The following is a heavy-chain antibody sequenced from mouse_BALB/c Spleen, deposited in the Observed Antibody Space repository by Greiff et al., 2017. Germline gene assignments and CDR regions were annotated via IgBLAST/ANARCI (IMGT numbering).Heavy chain of an antibody. D-gene: IGHD2-1*01. Sequence: VKLQESGAELVRPGSSVKISCKASGYAFSSYWMNWVKQRPGQGLEWIGQIYPGDGDTNYNGKFKGKATLTADKSSSTAYMQLSSLTSEDSAVYFCARSRYGNYVRYFDVWGAGTTVTVSS. CDR3: ARSRYGNYVRYFDV. J-gene: IGHJ1*01. CDR2: IYPGDGDT. V-gene: IGHV1-80*01. CDR1: GYAFSSYW.